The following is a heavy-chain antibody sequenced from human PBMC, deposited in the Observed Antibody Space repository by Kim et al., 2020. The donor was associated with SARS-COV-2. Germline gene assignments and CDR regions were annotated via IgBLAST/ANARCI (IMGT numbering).Heavy chain of an antibody. CDR3: AREGRITIFGVVIPKDYYMDV. J-gene: IGHJ6*03. D-gene: IGHD3-3*01. V-gene: IGHV3-21*01. CDR2: ISSSSSYI. Sequence: GGSLRLSCAASGFTFSSYSMNCVRQAPGKGLEWVSSISSSSSYIYYADSVKGRFTISRDNAKNSLYLQMNSLRAEDTAVYYCAREGRITIFGVVIPKDYYMDVWGKGTTVTVSS. CDR1: GFTFSSYS.